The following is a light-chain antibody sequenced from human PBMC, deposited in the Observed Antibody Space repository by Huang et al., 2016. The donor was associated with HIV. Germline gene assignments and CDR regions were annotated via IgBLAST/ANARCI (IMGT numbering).Light chain of an antibody. V-gene: IGKV3-20*01. J-gene: IGKJ2*03. Sequence: EIVLTQSPDTLSLSPGERATVSCRASQSVTRNYLAWYQQRPGQAPKLLIYGASTRATCIPDRFSGSGSGTDFTLTISRLAPEDFAVYYCQQFGSSPPYSFGQGTKLEIK. CDR2: GAS. CDR3: QQFGSSPPYS. CDR1: QSVTRNY.